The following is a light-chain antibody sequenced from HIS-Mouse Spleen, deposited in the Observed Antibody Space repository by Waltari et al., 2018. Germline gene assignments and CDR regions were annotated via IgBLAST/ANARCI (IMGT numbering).Light chain of an antibody. J-gene: IGKJ2*01. CDR2: DAS. Sequence: EIVLTQSPATLSLSPGVRATLSCRASQSVSSYLAWYQQKPGQAPRLLIYDASNRATGIPDRFSGSGSGTDFTLTISRLEPEDFAVYYCQQYGSSPPDTFGQGTKLEIK. CDR1: QSVSSY. CDR3: QQYGSSPPDT. V-gene: IGKV3-20*01.